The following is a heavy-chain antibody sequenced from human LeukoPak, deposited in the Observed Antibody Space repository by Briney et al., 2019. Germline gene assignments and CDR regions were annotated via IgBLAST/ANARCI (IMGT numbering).Heavy chain of an antibody. CDR3: AREVITPGDSDGFDL. Sequence: QPSETLSLTYPVSGGSISSANHFWSWVRQSPGEGLEWIGYIHYDGRAHYNPSLKSRVSMSLDMSKNQFSLSLSSVTAADTAIYYCAREVITPGDSDGFDLWGQGTMVSVSS. J-gene: IGHJ3*01. D-gene: IGHD2-2*01. V-gene: IGHV4-30-4*08. CDR2: IHYDGRA. CDR1: GGSISSANHF.